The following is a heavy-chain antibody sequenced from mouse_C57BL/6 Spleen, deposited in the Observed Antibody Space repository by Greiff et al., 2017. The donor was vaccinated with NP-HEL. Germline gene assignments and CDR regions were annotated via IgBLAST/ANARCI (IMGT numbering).Heavy chain of an antibody. Sequence: VQLQQPGAELVMPGASVKLSCKASGYTFTSYWMHWVKQRPGQGLEWIGEIDPSDSYTNYNQKFKGKSTLTVDKSSSTAYMQLSSLTSEDSAVYYCARGGNLAYFDYWGQGTTLTVSS. D-gene: IGHD2-1*01. CDR3: ARGGNLAYFDY. V-gene: IGHV1-69*01. CDR1: GYTFTSYW. CDR2: IDPSDSYT. J-gene: IGHJ2*01.